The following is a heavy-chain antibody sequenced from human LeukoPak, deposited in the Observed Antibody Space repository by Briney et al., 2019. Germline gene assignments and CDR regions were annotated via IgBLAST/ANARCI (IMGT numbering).Heavy chain of an antibody. V-gene: IGHV3-66*01. CDR2: IYSGGST. J-gene: IGHJ3*02. CDR3: ARDRTSRAVAGPDAFDI. CDR1: GFTVSSNY. Sequence: PGGSLRLSCAASGFTVSSNYMSWVRQAPGKGLEWVSVIYSGGSTYYADSVKGRFTISRDNSKNTLYLQMNSLRAEDTAVYYCARDRTSRAVAGPDAFDIWGQGTMVTVSS. D-gene: IGHD6-19*01.